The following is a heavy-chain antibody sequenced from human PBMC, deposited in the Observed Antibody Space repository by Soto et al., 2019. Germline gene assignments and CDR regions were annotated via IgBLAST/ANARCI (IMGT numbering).Heavy chain of an antibody. V-gene: IGHV2-5*02. J-gene: IGHJ4*02. CDR1: GFSLSTSGVS. Sequence: SGPTLVNPTQTLTLTCTFSGFSLSTSGVSVGWIRQPPGKALEWLALIYWDDEKRYSPSLMSRLTIAKDTSKNLVVLTMTNMDPLDTATYYCAHRRAQQLLARSYYFDFWGQGTLVTVS. CDR3: AHRRAQQLLARSYYFDF. D-gene: IGHD6-13*01. CDR2: IYWDDEK.